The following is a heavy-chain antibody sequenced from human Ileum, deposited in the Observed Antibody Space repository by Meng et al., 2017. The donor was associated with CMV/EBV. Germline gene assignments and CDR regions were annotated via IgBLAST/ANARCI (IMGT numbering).Heavy chain of an antibody. CDR2: FHTSGTT. CDR3: ATEKWAAAGYGAFDI. Sequence: QVHLQESGPGLVKPSETLSLTCTVSGASISAYFWSWTRQPAGKGLECIGRFHTSGTTNYNPSLKSRVTMSVDSSKNQFSLNLSSVTAADTAVYYCATEKWAAAGYGAFDIWGQGTMVTVSS. D-gene: IGHD6-13*01. V-gene: IGHV4-4*07. J-gene: IGHJ3*02. CDR1: GASISAYF.